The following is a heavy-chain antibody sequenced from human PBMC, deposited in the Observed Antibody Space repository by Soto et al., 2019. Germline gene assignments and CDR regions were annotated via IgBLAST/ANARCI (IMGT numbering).Heavy chain of an antibody. Sequence: PGGSLRLSCAASGFTFGISGMNWVRQAPGKGLEWVAYISSTSSTIRYADSVKGRFAISRDNAKNSVFLHMNSLKDEDTAVYYRATNRGGAGATDYWGQGTLVTVSS. D-gene: IGHD1-26*01. CDR1: GFTFGISG. CDR2: ISSTSSTI. CDR3: ATNRGGAGATDY. V-gene: IGHV3-48*02. J-gene: IGHJ4*02.